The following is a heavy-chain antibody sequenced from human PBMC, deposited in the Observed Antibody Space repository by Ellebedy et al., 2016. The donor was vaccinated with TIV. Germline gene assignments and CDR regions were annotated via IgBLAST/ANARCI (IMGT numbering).Heavy chain of an antibody. CDR2: IYYSGST. CDR3: AREAVEVATIEDHYYYMDV. CDR1: GGSISSGDYY. D-gene: IGHD5-24*01. V-gene: IGHV4-30-4*02. Sequence: SETLSLTCTVSGGSISSGDYYWSWIRQPPGKGLEWIGYIYYSGSTYYNPSLKSRVTISVDTSKNQFFLMLSAVTAADTAVYYCAREAVEVATIEDHYYYMDVWGKGTTVTVSS. J-gene: IGHJ6*03.